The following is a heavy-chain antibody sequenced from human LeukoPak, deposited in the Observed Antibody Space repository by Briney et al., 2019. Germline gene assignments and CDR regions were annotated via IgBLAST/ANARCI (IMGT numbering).Heavy chain of an antibody. CDR1: GFTFSSYA. D-gene: IGHD3-22*01. CDR3: AKVHLRLTIMIVKGPVDY. Sequence: PGGSLRLSCAASGFTFSSYAMSWVRQAPGKGLEWVSAISGSGGSTYYADSVKGRFTISRDNSKNTLYLQMNSLRAEDTAVYYCAKVHLRLTIMIVKGPVDYWGQGTLVTVSS. J-gene: IGHJ4*02. CDR2: ISGSGGST. V-gene: IGHV3-23*01.